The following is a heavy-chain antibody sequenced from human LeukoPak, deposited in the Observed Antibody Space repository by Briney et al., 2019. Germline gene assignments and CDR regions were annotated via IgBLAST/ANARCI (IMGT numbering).Heavy chain of an antibody. Sequence: GGSLRLSCVASGFTFSSSWMTWVRQAPGKGLEWVASIREDGSQKTAVDSVRGRFTISRDNAKNSVYLQMDSLRAEDTAVYYCARGPTNGQAFDYWGRGTLVSVSS. CDR3: ARGPTNGQAFDY. J-gene: IGHJ4*02. CDR1: GFTFSSSW. CDR2: IREDGSQK. D-gene: IGHD2-8*01. V-gene: IGHV3-7*01.